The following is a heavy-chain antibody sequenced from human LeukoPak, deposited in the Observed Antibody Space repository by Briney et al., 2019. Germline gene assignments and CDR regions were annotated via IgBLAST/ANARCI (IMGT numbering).Heavy chain of an antibody. J-gene: IGHJ5*02. V-gene: IGHV4-39*07. CDR2: VYYSGST. Sequence: TSETLPLTCTVSGGSITTKDYYWAWIRQPPGRGLEWIGTVYYSGSTYYSPSLNSRVTISLDTSKNQFSLQLNSVTAADTAVYSCARIINTGIYGRGWFDRWGQGTLVTVSS. D-gene: IGHD1-26*01. CDR1: GGSITTKDYY. CDR3: ARIINTGIYGRGWFDR.